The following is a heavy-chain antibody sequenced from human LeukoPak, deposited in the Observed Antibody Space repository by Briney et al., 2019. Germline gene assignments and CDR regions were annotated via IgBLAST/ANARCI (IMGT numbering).Heavy chain of an antibody. CDR2: ISYHGSDI. CDR1: GFTFSSYA. J-gene: IGHJ4*02. Sequence: PGGSLRPSCAASGFTFSSYAMHWVRQAPGKGLDWVSVISYHGSDIYYADSVKGRFTMSRDNSKNTVYLQMSSLRAEDTAVYYCAREKSGHSYMTQGGIDYWGQGTLVTVSS. D-gene: IGHD5-18*01. V-gene: IGHV3-30-3*01. CDR3: AREKSGHSYMTQGGIDY.